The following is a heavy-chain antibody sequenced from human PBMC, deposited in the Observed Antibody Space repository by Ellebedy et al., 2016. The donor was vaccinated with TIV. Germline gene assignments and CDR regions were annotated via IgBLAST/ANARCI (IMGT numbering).Heavy chain of an antibody. CDR1: GYIFSTYV. CDR3: ARDVSGHCTGDSCGY. D-gene: IGHD2-8*02. J-gene: IGHJ4*02. Sequence: ASVKVSCKASGYIFSTYVIGWVRQAPGQGLEWMGWISGYNGNTHYVQTFQDRVTMTTDTSTSTAYMELRSLTSDDTAVYYCARDVSGHCTGDSCGYWGQGTLVTVSS. V-gene: IGHV1-18*01. CDR2: ISGYNGNT.